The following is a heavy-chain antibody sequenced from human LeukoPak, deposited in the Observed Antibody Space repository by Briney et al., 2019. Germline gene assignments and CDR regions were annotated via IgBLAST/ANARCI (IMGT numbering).Heavy chain of an antibody. CDR2: IYYSGST. CDR1: GGSISSSSYY. D-gene: IGHD2-21*02. CDR3: ARRGVGVVTANIDY. J-gene: IGHJ4*02. V-gene: IGHV4-39*01. Sequence: PSETLSLTCTVSGGSISSSSYYWGWIRQPPGKGLEWIGSIYYSGSTYYNPSLKSRVTISVDTSKNQFSLKLSSVTAADTAVYYCARRGVGVVTANIDYWGQGTLVTVSS.